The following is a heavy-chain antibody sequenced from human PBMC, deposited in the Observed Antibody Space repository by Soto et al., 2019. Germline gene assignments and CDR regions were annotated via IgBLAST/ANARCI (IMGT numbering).Heavy chain of an antibody. J-gene: IGHJ6*02. Sequence: GGSLRLSCAASGFTFSSYAMHWVRQAPGKGLEWVAVISYDGSNKYYADSVKGRFTISRDNSKNTLYLQMNSLRAEDTAVYYCASPLWFGESTLNYYYYYGMDVWGQGTTVTVSS. CDR3: ASPLWFGESTLNYYYYYGMDV. V-gene: IGHV3-30-3*01. D-gene: IGHD3-10*01. CDR1: GFTFSSYA. CDR2: ISYDGSNK.